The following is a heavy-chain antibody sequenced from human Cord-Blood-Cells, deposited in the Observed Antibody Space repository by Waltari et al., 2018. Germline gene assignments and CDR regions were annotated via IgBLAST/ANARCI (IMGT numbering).Heavy chain of an antibody. CDR3: ARHEGMWFDP. D-gene: IGHD3-10*01. CDR2: IYYSGST. J-gene: IGHJ5*02. V-gene: IGHV4-39*01. CDR1: GGSISSSSSY. Sequence: QLQLQESGPGLVKPSETLSLTCTVSGGSISSSSSYWGWIRQPPGKGLEWIGSIYYSGSTYYNPSLKSRVTISVDTSKNQFSLKLSSVTAADTAVYYCARHEGMWFDPWGQGTLVTVSS.